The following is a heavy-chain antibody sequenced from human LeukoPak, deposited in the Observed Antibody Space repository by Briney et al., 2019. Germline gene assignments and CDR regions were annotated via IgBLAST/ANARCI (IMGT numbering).Heavy chain of an antibody. V-gene: IGHV1-46*01. J-gene: IGHJ5*02. Sequence: ASVKVSCKASGYTFTGYYMHWVRQAPGQGLEWVGWINPSGGNTNYAQRFQGRVTMTRDTSTSTVYMELSSLRSDDTAVYYCARRPVNSKTGTGWDPWGQGTLVTVSS. CDR2: INPSGGNT. D-gene: IGHD1-7*01. CDR3: ARRPVNSKTGTGWDP. CDR1: GYTFTGYY.